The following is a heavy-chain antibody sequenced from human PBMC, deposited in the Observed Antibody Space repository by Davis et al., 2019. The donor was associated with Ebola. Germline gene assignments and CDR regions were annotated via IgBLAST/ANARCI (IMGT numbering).Heavy chain of an antibody. D-gene: IGHD7-27*01. CDR3: ARDSLGNLRKYYYYYGMDV. Sequence: AASVKVSCKASGGTFSSYAISWVRQAPGQGLEWMGGIIPIFGTANYAQKFQGRVTITADESTSTAYMELSRLRSEDTAVYYCARDSLGNLRKYYYYYGMDVWGQGTTVTVSS. J-gene: IGHJ6*02. V-gene: IGHV1-69*13. CDR1: GGTFSSYA. CDR2: IIPIFGTA.